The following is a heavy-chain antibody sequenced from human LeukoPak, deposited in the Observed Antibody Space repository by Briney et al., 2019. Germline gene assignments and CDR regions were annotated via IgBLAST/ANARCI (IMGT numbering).Heavy chain of an antibody. CDR2: INPNSGGT. CDR1: GYTFTGYY. V-gene: IGHV1-2*02. Sequence: ASVKVSCKASGYTFTGYYMHWARQAPGQGLEWMGWINPNSGGTNYAQKFQGRVTMTRDTSISTAYMELSRLRSDDTAVYYCARGGDYDSGGYYYVWGREPLSTVS. D-gene: IGHD3-22*01. J-gene: IGHJ4*02. CDR3: ARGGDYDSGGYYYV.